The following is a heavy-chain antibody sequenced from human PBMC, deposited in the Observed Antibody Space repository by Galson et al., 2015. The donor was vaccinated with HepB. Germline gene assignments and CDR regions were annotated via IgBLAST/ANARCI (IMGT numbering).Heavy chain of an antibody. D-gene: IGHD5-18*01. CDR1: GFSLSTSGMC. Sequence: PALVKPTQTLTLTCTFSGFSLSTSGMCVSWIRQPPGKALEWLARIDWDDDKYYSTSLKTRLTISKDTSKNQVVLTMTNMDPVDTATYYCARIQQKDTAMVRGAFDIWGQGTMVTVSS. CDR2: IDWDDDK. J-gene: IGHJ3*02. V-gene: IGHV2-70*11. CDR3: ARIQQKDTAMVRGAFDI.